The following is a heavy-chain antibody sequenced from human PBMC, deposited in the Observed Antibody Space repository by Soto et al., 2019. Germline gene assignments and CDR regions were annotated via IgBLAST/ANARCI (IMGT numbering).Heavy chain of an antibody. CDR1: GGSVSSGSYY. Sequence: SETLSLTCTVSGGSVSSGSYYWSWIRQPPGKGLEWIGYIYYSGSTNYNPSLKSRVTISVDTSKNQFSLKLSSVTAADTAVYYCARDSDYYDSSGYSTGWFDPWGQGTLVTVPQ. CDR2: IYYSGST. V-gene: IGHV4-61*01. CDR3: ARDSDYYDSSGYSTGWFDP. J-gene: IGHJ5*02. D-gene: IGHD3-22*01.